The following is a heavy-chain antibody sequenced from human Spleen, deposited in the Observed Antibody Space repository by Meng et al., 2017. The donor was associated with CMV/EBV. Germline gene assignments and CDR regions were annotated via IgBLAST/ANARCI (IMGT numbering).Heavy chain of an antibody. CDR1: GFTLSDWY. CDR2: ISSSGTVI. J-gene: IGHJ4*03. V-gene: IGHV3-11*04. Sequence: RLSCAASGFTLSDWYMSWIRQAPGKGLEWVSYISSSGTVIYYAKSVKGRFTISRDSAKNSLYLQMNSLRVEDAALYYCVRGNLNYDVWGPGTLVTVSS. CDR3: VRGNLNYDV. D-gene: IGHD3-16*01.